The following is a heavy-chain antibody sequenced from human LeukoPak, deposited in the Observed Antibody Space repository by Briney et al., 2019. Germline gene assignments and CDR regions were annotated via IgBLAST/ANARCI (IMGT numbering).Heavy chain of an antibody. Sequence: GGSPRLSCAASGFTFSSYWMSWVRQAPGKGLEWVANIKQDGSEKYYVDSVKGRFTISRDNAKNSLYLQMNSLRAEDTAVYYCARDDYGDYAPYYFDYWGQGTLVTVSS. CDR3: ARDDYGDYAPYYFDY. V-gene: IGHV3-7*01. D-gene: IGHD4-17*01. CDR1: GFTFSSYW. CDR2: IKQDGSEK. J-gene: IGHJ4*02.